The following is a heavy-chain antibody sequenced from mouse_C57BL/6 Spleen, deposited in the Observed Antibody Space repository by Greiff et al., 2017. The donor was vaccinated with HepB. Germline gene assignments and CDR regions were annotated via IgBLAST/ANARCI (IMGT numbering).Heavy chain of an antibody. Sequence: EVQLQQSGPELVKPGASVKIPCKASGYTFTDYNMDWVKQSHGKSLEWIGDINPNNGGTIYNQKFKGKATLTVDKSSSTAYMELRSLTSEDTAVYYCARWDYYGSSVAWFAYWGQGTLVTVSA. D-gene: IGHD1-1*01. CDR2: INPNNGGT. CDR3: ARWDYYGSSVAWFAY. J-gene: IGHJ3*01. V-gene: IGHV1-18*01. CDR1: GYTFTDYN.